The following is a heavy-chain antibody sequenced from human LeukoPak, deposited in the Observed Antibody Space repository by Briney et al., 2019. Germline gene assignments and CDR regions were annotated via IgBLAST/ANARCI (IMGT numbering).Heavy chain of an antibody. CDR3: AKGGPHYGSGSYYAFDY. CDR1: GFTFTNFA. V-gene: IGHV3-30*18. Sequence: GGSLRLSCAASGFTFTNFAMHWVRQAPGKGLEWVTVISDDGNNKYFADSVKGRFTISRDNSKNTLYLQINSLRAEDTAVYYCAKGGPHYGSGSYYAFDYWGQGTLVTVSS. CDR2: ISDDGNNK. J-gene: IGHJ4*02. D-gene: IGHD3-10*01.